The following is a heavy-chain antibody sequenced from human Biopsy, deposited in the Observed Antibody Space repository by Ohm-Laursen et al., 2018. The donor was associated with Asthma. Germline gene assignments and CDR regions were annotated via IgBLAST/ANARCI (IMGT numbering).Heavy chain of an antibody. D-gene: IGHD3-16*01. Sequence: TLSLTCTVSGDSISSGAYYWSWVRQPPGKGLEWIGYIYYIGSTYYNPSLKSRVAISLDTSKNQFSLKLSSVTAADTAVYFCARRGGVRRYFDYWGQGTLVTVSS. CDR1: GDSISSGAYY. J-gene: IGHJ4*02. CDR2: IYYIGST. CDR3: ARRGGVRRYFDY. V-gene: IGHV4-30-4*01.